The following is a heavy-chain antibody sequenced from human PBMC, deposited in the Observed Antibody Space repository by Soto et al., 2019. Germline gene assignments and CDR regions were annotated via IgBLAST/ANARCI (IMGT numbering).Heavy chain of an antibody. J-gene: IGHJ6*02. CDR3: ARGLVIRPYYYHGMDV. D-gene: IGHD3-9*01. CDR1: GGSISSGDYF. V-gene: IGHV4-30-4*01. CDR2: ISSIGST. Sequence: SETLSLTCTVSGGSISSGDYFWSWIRQSPGKGLEWIGYISSIGSTYYNPSLKSRVSVSRGTSKNQFSLKLSSVTTTDTAVYYCARGLVIRPYYYHGMDVWGQGTKVT.